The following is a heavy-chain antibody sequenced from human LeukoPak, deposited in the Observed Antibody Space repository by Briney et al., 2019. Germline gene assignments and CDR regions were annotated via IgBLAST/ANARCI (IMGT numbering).Heavy chain of an antibody. CDR1: GGSISSSNW. Sequence: PSETLSLTCAVSGGSISSSNWWSWVRQPPGKGLEWIGEIYHSGSTNYNPSLKSRVTISVDTSKNQFSLKLSSVTAADTAVYYCASQTALGYCSGGSCPNWFDPWGQGTLVTVSS. V-gene: IGHV4-4*02. CDR2: IYHSGST. CDR3: ASQTALGYCSGGSCPNWFDP. D-gene: IGHD2-15*01. J-gene: IGHJ5*02.